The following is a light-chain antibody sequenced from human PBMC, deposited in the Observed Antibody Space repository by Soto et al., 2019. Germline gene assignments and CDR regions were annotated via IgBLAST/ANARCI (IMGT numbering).Light chain of an antibody. CDR3: KQYNSYST. Sequence: DIQITQSPSTLSASVGDRVTITCRASQSISSWLAWYQQKPGKAPKLLIYDASSLESGVPSRFSGSGSGTKFTLTFSSLQPDDFATYYCKQYNSYSTFGQGTKVDIK. V-gene: IGKV1-5*01. CDR2: DAS. J-gene: IGKJ1*01. CDR1: QSISSW.